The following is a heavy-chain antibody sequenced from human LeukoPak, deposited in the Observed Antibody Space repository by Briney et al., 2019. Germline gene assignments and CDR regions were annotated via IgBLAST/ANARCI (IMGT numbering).Heavy chain of an antibody. J-gene: IGHJ4*02. CDR3: ARDTYRFDDY. V-gene: IGHV3-48*01. CDR2: ISGSSETI. CDR1: GFAFSSYA. Sequence: GGSLRLSCAASGFAFSSYAINWVRQAPGKGLEWLSFISGSSETIYYADSMKGRFTISRDNAENSLYLQMSSLRAEDTAIYYCARDTYRFDDYWGQGTLVTVSS.